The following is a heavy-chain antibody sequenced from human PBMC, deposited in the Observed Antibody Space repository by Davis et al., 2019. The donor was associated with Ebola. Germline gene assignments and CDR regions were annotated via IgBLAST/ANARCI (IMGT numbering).Heavy chain of an antibody. CDR2: IVVGSGNT. CDR3: AAETYYDFWSGYPGRYGMDV. D-gene: IGHD3-3*01. Sequence: SVKVSCKASGFTFTSSAVQWVRQARGQRLEWIGWIVVGSGNTNYAQKFQERVTITRDMSTSTAYMELSSLRSEDTAVYYCAAETYYDFWSGYPGRYGMDVWGQGTTVTVSS. CDR1: GFTFTSSA. J-gene: IGHJ6*02. V-gene: IGHV1-58*01.